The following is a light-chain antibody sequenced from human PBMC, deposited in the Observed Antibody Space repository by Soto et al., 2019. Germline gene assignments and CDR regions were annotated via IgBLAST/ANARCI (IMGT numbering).Light chain of an antibody. J-gene: IGKJ1*01. CDR1: QSISTY. CDR2: KAS. CDR3: QQYNTYSRT. Sequence: DIRMTQSPYTLSASVGDRVAITCRASQSISTYLAWYQQKPGKAPKLLIYKASSLESGVPSRFSGSGSGAEFTLTISSLQPDDFAAYYCQQYNTYSRTFGQGTKVDIK. V-gene: IGKV1-5*03.